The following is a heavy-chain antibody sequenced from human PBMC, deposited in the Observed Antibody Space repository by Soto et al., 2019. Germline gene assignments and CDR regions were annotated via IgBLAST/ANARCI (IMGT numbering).Heavy chain of an antibody. Sequence: QVQLQESGPGLVKPSGTLSLTCAVSGGSIGSISSTNWWTWVRQPPGKGLEWIGEIYHSGSTNYSPSLKSRVTLSVDKSRNQVSLRLTSVTAADTAVYYCARTGTYAYAYGHWGQGTLVTVSS. V-gene: IGHV4-4*02. D-gene: IGHD3-16*01. CDR2: IYHSGST. CDR1: GGSIGSISSTNW. J-gene: IGHJ4*02. CDR3: ARTGTYAYAYGH.